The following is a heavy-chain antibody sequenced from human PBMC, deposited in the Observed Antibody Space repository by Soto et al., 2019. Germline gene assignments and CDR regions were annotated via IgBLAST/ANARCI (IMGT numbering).Heavy chain of an antibody. CDR2: IDWDDDK. CDR3: ARTKYSSGCDY. D-gene: IGHD6-19*01. J-gene: IGHJ4*02. CDR1: GFSLSTNGMR. V-gene: IGHV2-70*04. Sequence: SGPTLVNPXQTLTLTCTFSGFSLSTNGMRVTWIRQPPGKALEWLARIDWDDDKFYSTSLRTRLTVSKDTSKNQVVLTMTNMDPVDTATYYCARTKYSSGCDYWGQGTLVTVSS.